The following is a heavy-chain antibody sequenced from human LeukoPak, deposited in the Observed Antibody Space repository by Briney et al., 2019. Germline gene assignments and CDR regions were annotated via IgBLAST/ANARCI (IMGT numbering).Heavy chain of an antibody. Sequence: GGSLRLSCAASGVTVSSNYMSWVRQAPGKGLEWLSVIYSGGRTYYTDSVKGRFTISRDNSKNALYLQMNSLRAEDTAVYYCAINFRSAYYFFDFWGQGIPVTVSS. J-gene: IGHJ4*02. D-gene: IGHD3-3*01. V-gene: IGHV3-53*01. CDR1: GVTVSSNY. CDR3: AINFRSAYYFFDF. CDR2: IYSGGRT.